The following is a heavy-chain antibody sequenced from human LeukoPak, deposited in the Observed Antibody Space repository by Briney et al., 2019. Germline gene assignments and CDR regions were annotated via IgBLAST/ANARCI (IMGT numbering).Heavy chain of an antibody. CDR3: ARGDSITIFGGPSYGMDV. D-gene: IGHD3-3*01. Sequence: SETLSLTCTVSGGSISSYYWSWIRQPAGKGLEWIGRIYTSGSTNYNPSLKSRVTMSVDTSKNQFSLKLSSVTAADTAVYYCARGDSITIFGGPSYGMDVWGQETTVTVSS. V-gene: IGHV4-4*07. J-gene: IGHJ6*02. CDR2: IYTSGST. CDR1: GGSISSYY.